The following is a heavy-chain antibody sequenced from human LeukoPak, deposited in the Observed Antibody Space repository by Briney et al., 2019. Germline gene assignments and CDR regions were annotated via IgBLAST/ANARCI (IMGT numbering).Heavy chain of an antibody. J-gene: IGHJ4*02. D-gene: IGHD4-23*01. CDR1: GFTFSSYG. V-gene: IGHV3-30*03. CDR3: ARDPYGGNSAPLFDY. CDR2: ISYDGSNK. Sequence: PGRSLRLSCAASGFTFSSYGMHWVRQAPGKGLEWVAVISYDGSNKYYADSVKGRFTMSRDNSKNTLYLQMNSLRAEDTAVYYCARDPYGGNSAPLFDYCGQGTLVTVSS.